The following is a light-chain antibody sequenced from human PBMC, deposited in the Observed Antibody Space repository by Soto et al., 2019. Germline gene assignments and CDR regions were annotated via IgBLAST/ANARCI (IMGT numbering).Light chain of an antibody. V-gene: IGKV3-15*01. CDR3: QQYSSWPPWT. CDR1: QSVSSN. CDR2: GAS. Sequence: EIVMTQSPATLSVSPGERATLSCWASQSVSSNLAWYQQKPGQAPRLLIYGASARATGIPARFSGGGSGTEFTLNISSLQSEDFAVYYCQQYSSWPPWTFGQGTKVDIK. J-gene: IGKJ1*01.